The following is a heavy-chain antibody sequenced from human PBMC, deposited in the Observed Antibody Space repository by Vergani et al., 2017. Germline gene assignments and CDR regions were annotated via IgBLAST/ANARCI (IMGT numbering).Heavy chain of an antibody. CDR2: IIPIFGTA. CDR3: ATREGYYDSSGYYSYEISY. CDR1: GGTFSSYA. J-gene: IGHJ4*02. D-gene: IGHD3-22*01. V-gene: IGHV1-69*18. Sequence: QVQLVQSGAEVKKPGSSVKVSCKASGGTFSSYAISWVRQAPGQGLEWMGRIIPIFGTANYPQKFQGRVTITADESTSTAYMDLISLRSEDTAVYYCATREGYYDSSGYYSYEISYWGQGTLVTVSS.